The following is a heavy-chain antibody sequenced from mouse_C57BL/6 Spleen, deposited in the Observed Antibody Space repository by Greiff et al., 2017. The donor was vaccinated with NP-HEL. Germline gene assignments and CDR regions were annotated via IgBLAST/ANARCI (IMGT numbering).Heavy chain of an antibody. CDR1: GYTFTSYT. D-gene: IGHD4-1*01. CDR3: ARTSDWAWFAY. J-gene: IGHJ3*01. V-gene: IGHV1-4*01. CDR2: INPSSGYT. Sequence: VQLQESGAELARPGASVKISCKASGYTFTSYTMHWVKQRPGQGLEWIGYINPSSGYTKYNQKFKDKATLTADKSSSTAYMQLSSLTSEDSAVYYCARTSDWAWFAYWGQGTLVAVSA.